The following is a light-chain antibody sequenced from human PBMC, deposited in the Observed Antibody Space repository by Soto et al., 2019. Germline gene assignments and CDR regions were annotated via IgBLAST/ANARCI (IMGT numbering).Light chain of an antibody. Sequence: QSVLTQPPSASGTPGQRVTISCSGRSSNIGSNTVNWYQQLPGTAPKLLIYSNNQRPSGVPDRFSGSKSGTSASLAISGLQSEDEADYYCAAWDDSLSGFYVFGTGTKVTVL. CDR2: SNN. V-gene: IGLV1-44*01. J-gene: IGLJ1*01. CDR3: AAWDDSLSGFYV. CDR1: SSNIGSNT.